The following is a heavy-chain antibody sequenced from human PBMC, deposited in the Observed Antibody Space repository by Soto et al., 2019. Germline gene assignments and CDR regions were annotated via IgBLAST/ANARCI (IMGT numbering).Heavy chain of an antibody. CDR1: GFTFSSYW. CDR3: ARVHQSLASHLGYFDY. D-gene: IGHD3-16*02. Sequence: GGSLRLSCAASGFTFSSYWMHWVRQAPGKGLVWVSRINSDGSSTSYADSVKGRFTISRDNAKNTLYLQMNSLRAEDTAVYYYARVHQSLASHLGYFDYWGQGTLVTVSS. J-gene: IGHJ4*02. CDR2: INSDGSST. V-gene: IGHV3-74*01.